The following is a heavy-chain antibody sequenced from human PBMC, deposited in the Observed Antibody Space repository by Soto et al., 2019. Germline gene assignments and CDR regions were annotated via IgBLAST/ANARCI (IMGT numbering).Heavy chain of an antibody. Sequence: SETLSLTCAVSGGSISSGGYYWSWIRQPPGKGLEWIGYIYSTGNTYYNPSLKGRAAISIDTSKSQMSLKLSAVTAADTAVYYCARTRKDYVWGSYRLLDYWGQGTLVTVSS. D-gene: IGHD3-16*02. CDR3: ARTRKDYVWGSYRLLDY. CDR2: IYSTGNT. V-gene: IGHV4-30-4*01. CDR1: GGSISSGGYY. J-gene: IGHJ4*02.